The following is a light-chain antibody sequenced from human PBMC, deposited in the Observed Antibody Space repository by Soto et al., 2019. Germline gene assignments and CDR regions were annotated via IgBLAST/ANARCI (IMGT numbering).Light chain of an antibody. CDR2: KAS. CDR1: QSISIW. J-gene: IGKJ1*01. Sequence: DIQMTQSPSTLSASVGDRVTITCRASQSISIWLAWYQQKPGKAPKILIYKASSLESGVPSRFSGSGSGTDFTLTISSLQPEDFATYYCHQSYITPTFGQGTKVDIK. CDR3: HQSYITPT. V-gene: IGKV1-5*03.